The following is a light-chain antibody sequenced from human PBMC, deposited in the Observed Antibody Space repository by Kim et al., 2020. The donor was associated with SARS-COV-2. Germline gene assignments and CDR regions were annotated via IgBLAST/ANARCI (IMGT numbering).Light chain of an antibody. Sequence: PGKTARITRGGNNIGSKSVHWYQQKPGQAPVLVIYYDSDRPSGIPERFSGSNSGNTATLTISRVEAGDEADYYCQVWDSSSDHLVVFGGGTQLTVL. CDR3: QVWDSSSDHLVV. J-gene: IGLJ2*01. CDR2: YDS. V-gene: IGLV3-21*04. CDR1: NIGSKS.